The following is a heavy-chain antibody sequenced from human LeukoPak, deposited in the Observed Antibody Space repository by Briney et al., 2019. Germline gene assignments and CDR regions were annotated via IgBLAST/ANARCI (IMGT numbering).Heavy chain of an antibody. CDR2: ISSSSSYI. V-gene: IGHV3-21*01. D-gene: IGHD3-16*01. Sequence: GGSLRLSCAASGFTFSSYSMNWIRQAPGKGLEWVSSISSSSSYIYYADSVKGRFTISRDNAKNSLYLQMNRLRAEDTAVYYCASPAPRGYWGQGTLVTVSS. CDR3: ASPAPRGY. J-gene: IGHJ4*02. CDR1: GFTFSSYS.